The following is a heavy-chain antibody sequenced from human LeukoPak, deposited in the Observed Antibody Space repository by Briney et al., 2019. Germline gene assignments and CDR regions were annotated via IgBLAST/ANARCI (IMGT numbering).Heavy chain of an antibody. Sequence: ASVRVSCKASGSTFTSYGVSWVRQAPGLGRGWRGWFSAYNGKTNYAQTLQGRVTMTTDTSTSTAYMELRSLRSDDTAVYYCARSLYYDFWSGYYGMDVWGQGTTVTVSS. CDR2: FSAYNGKT. J-gene: IGHJ6*02. D-gene: IGHD3-3*01. V-gene: IGHV1-18*01. CDR1: GSTFTSYG. CDR3: ARSLYYDFWSGYYGMDV.